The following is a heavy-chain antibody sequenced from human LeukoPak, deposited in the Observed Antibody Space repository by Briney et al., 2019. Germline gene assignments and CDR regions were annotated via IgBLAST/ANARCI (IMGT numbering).Heavy chain of an antibody. Sequence: PSETLSLTCAVYGGSFSGYYWSWIRQHPGKGLEWIGYIYYSGSTYYNPSLKSRVTISVDTSKNQFSLKLSSVTAADTAVYYCARDPYYDFRSGYPYGMDVWGQGTTVTVSS. CDR2: IYYSGST. CDR1: GGSFSGYY. V-gene: IGHV4-31*11. J-gene: IGHJ6*02. D-gene: IGHD3-3*01. CDR3: ARDPYYDFRSGYPYGMDV.